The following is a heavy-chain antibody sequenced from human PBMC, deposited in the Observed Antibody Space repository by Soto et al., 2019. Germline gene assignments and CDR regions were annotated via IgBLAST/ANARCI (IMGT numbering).Heavy chain of an antibody. V-gene: IGHV1-8*01. D-gene: IGHD6-13*01. Sequence: GPVKESFQGFGYTLPRYELNWVGPATGKGGEGVGLMNPNSGNTGYAQKFQGRVTMTRNTSISTAYMELSSLRSEDTAVYYCARGLDSSSWYRGLSYYYYYYMDVWGKGTTVTVSS. CDR1: GYTLPRYE. CDR3: ARGLDSSSWYRGLSYYYYYYMDV. CDR2: MNPNSGNT. J-gene: IGHJ6*03.